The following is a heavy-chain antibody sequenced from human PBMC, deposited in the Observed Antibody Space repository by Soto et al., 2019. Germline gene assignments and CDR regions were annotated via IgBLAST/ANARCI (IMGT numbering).Heavy chain of an antibody. Sequence: EVQLVETGGGLVQPGGSLRLSCAASGFTFRSHWMSWVSQAPGKGLEWVANIRQDGNEEQYLDSVKGRFTLSRDNAKNLLYLQMNGLRVEDTAVYYCAKAEGYSFDIRGQGTMVTVSS. CDR1: GFTFRSHW. CDR2: IRQDGNEE. D-gene: IGHD1-1*01. V-gene: IGHV3-7*01. CDR3: AKAEGYSFDI. J-gene: IGHJ3*02.